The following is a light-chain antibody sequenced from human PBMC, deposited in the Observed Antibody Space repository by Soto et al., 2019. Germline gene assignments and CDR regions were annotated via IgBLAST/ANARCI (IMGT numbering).Light chain of an antibody. Sequence: DIQMTPSPSALSASVGDRATIPFRASQSISSWLAWYQQKPGKAPKLLIYDASTLQSGVPSRYSGSGSGTEFTLTISNLQPDDFATYYCQQYESYSPWTFGQGTKVDI. CDR1: QSISSW. J-gene: IGKJ1*01. V-gene: IGKV1-5*01. CDR3: QQYESYSPWT. CDR2: DAS.